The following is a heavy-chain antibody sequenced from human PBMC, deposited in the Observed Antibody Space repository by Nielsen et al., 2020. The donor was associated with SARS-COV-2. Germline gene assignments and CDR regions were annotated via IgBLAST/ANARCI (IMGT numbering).Heavy chain of an antibody. D-gene: IGHD3-22*01. J-gene: IGHJ4*02. CDR1: GGTFSSYA. Sequence: SVKVSCKASGGTFSSYAISWVRQAPGQGLEWMGGIIPIFGTANYAQKFQGRVTITADKSTSTAYMELSSLRSEDTAVYYCARTYYYESSGYYYDYWGQGTLVTVSS. V-gene: IGHV1-69*06. CDR2: IIPIFGTA. CDR3: ARTYYYESSGYYYDY.